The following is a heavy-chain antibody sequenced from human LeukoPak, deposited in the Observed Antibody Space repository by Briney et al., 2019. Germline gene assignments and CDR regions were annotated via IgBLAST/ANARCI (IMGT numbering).Heavy chain of an antibody. D-gene: IGHD3-16*01. Sequence: GASVKVSCKASGYTFTSYGISWVRQAPGQGLEWMGWISAYNGNTNYAQKLQGRVTMTTDTSTSTAYMELRSLRSDDTAVYYCARGSRNPLVWSAFDIWGQGTMVTVSS. J-gene: IGHJ3*02. V-gene: IGHV1-18*01. CDR1: GYTFTSYG. CDR2: ISAYNGNT. CDR3: ARGSRNPLVWSAFDI.